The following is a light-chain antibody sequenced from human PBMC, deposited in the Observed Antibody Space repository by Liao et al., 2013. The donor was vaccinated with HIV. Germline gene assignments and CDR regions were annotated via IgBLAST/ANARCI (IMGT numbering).Light chain of an antibody. J-gene: IGLJ1*01. CDR3: QVWDSSSDHRGYV. CDR2: YDS. Sequence: SYELTQPPSVSVAPGTTARITCGGNNIGSKSVHWYQQKPGQAPVLVIYYDSDRPSGIPERFSGSNSGNTATLTISRVEAGDEADYYCQVWDSSSDHRGYVFGTGTKVTVL. CDR1: NIGSKS. V-gene: IGLV3-21*01.